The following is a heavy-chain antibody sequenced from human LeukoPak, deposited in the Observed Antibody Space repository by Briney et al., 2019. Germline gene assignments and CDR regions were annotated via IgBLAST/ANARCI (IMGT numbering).Heavy chain of an antibody. D-gene: IGHD2-2*01. Sequence: SVKVSCKASGGTFSSYAISWVRQAPGQGLEWMGGIIPIFGTTNYAQKFQGRVTITADESTSTAYMELSSLRSEDTAVYYCARDSHCSSTSCYPDYWGQGTLVTVSS. CDR2: IIPIFGTT. CDR3: ARDSHCSSTSCYPDY. CDR1: GGTFSSYA. V-gene: IGHV1-69*13. J-gene: IGHJ4*02.